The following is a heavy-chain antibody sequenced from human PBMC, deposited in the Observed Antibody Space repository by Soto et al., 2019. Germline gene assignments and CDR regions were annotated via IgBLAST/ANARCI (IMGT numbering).Heavy chain of an antibody. CDR1: GGSISSGDNF. CDR2: VFYSGNT. Sequence: PSETQSLTYTDSGGSISSGDNFWSWIRQHPGKGLGWFGSVFYSGNTFYNPSLKSRLTISIDTSKNQFSLKLSSVTPADTAMYYCARDRPWPPYYHYDSMDVWGQWTAVTVSS. CDR3: ARDRPWPPYYHYDSMDV. J-gene: IGHJ6*02. V-gene: IGHV4-31*03.